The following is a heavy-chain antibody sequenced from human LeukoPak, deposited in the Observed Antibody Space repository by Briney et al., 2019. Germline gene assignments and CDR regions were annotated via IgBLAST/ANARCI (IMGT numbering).Heavy chain of an antibody. V-gene: IGHV3-23*01. Sequence: PGGSLRLSCAASGFSFSSYAMSWVRQAPGKGLEWVSTLSGSGSSTYYADSVKGRFTISRDNAKNSLYLQMNSLRAEDTAVYYCARETYYYGSGSYLPCYWGQGTLVTVSS. CDR3: ARETYYYGSGSYLPCY. CDR2: LSGSGSST. CDR1: GFSFSSYA. J-gene: IGHJ4*02. D-gene: IGHD3-10*01.